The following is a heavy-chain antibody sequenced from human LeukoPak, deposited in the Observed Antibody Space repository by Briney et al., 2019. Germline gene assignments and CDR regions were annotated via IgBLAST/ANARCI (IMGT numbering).Heavy chain of an antibody. D-gene: IGHD6-13*01. J-gene: IGHJ4*02. CDR3: AGDRAGYSSSWYFSFDY. CDR2: ISYDGSNK. Sequence: GRSLRLSCAASGFTFSSYAMHWVRQAPGKGLEWVAVISYDGSNKYYADSVKGRFTISRDNSKNTLYLQMNSLRAEDTAVYYCAGDRAGYSSSWYFSFDYWGQGILVTVSS. CDR1: GFTFSSYA. V-gene: IGHV3-30*04.